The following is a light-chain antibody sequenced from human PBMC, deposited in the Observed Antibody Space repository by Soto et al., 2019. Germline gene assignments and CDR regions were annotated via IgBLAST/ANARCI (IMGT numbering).Light chain of an antibody. CDR3: QQHNNCPPIT. J-gene: IGKJ5*01. CDR2: DTS. CDR1: QSVSIM. Sequence: EIVMTQSPATLSVSPGERATLSCRASQSVSIMLAWYQQKPGQAPRLLIYDTSTRATGSPARFSGSGSGTEFTLTISSLQSEDFSVYYCQQHNNCPPITFGQGTRLEIK. V-gene: IGKV3-15*01.